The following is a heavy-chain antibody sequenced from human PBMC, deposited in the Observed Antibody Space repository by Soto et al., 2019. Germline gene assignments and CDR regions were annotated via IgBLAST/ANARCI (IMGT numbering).Heavy chain of an antibody. CDR1: GYTLTELS. CDR2: FDPEDGET. CDR3: ATALGEPYYYYGMDV. Sequence: GASVKVSCKVSGYTLTELSMHWVRQAPGKGLEWMGGFDPEDGETIYAQKFQGRVTMTEDTSTDTAYMELSSLRSGDTAVYYCATALGEPYYYYGMDVWGQGTTVTVSS. J-gene: IGHJ6*02. V-gene: IGHV1-24*01.